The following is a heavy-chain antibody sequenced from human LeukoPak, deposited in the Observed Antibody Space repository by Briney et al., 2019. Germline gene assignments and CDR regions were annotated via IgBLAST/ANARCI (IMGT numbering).Heavy chain of an antibody. D-gene: IGHD3-10*01. Sequence: PGESLKISCKGSGYSFTSYWIGWVRQMPGKGLEWMGIIYPGDSDTRYSPSFQGQVTISADKSISTAYLQWSSLKASDTAMYYCARQALGGWFGELLMVDYWGQGTLVTVSS. CDR3: ARQALGGWFGELLMVDY. CDR1: GYSFTSYW. V-gene: IGHV5-51*01. CDR2: IYPGDSDT. J-gene: IGHJ4*02.